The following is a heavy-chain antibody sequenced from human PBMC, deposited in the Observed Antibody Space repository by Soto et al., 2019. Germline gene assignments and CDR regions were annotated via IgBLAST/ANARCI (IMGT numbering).Heavy chain of an antibody. D-gene: IGHD3-22*01. V-gene: IGHV3-23*01. CDR1: GFAFSTFA. CDR2: ISVSGNNA. CDR3: ARDQLRPGILYSLGVLLPEYGL. Sequence: PGGSLRLSCAASGFAFSTFAMTWVRQAPGKGLEWVAAISVSGNNAYYADSVKGRLTISRDNSQNSVFLQMSSLRADDTAVYYCARDQLRPGILYSLGVLLPEYGLWGQGTLVTVSS. J-gene: IGHJ4*02.